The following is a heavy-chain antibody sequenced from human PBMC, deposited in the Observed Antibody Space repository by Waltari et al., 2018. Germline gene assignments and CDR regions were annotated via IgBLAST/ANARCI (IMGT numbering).Heavy chain of an antibody. CDR3: ARHGCSGDSCPFQH. Sequence: QVQLQESGPGLVQPSETLSLTCTVSGGSISSYYWSWIRKPPGKGLEWIGFIFYSGSTNYNPTHKSRVTISVDTSKNQFSLNLSSVTAADTAVYYCARHGCSGDSCPFQHWGQGTLVTVSS. CDR2: IFYSGST. V-gene: IGHV4-59*08. CDR1: GGSISSYY. J-gene: IGHJ1*01. D-gene: IGHD2-15*01.